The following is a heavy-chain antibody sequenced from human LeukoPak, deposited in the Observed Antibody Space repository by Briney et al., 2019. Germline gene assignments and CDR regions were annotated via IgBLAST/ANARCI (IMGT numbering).Heavy chain of an antibody. CDR2: IYHSGST. CDR3: ARETDGYNSF. CDR1: GYSISSGYY. Sequence: PSETLSLTCAVSGYSISSGYYWGWIRQPPGKGLEWIGSIYHSGSTYYNPSLKSRVTISVDTSKNQFSLKLSSVTAADTAVYYCARETDGYNSFWGQGTLVTVSS. V-gene: IGHV4-38-2*02. D-gene: IGHD5-24*01. J-gene: IGHJ4*02.